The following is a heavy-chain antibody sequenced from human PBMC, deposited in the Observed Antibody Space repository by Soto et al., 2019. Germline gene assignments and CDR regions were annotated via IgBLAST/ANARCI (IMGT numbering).Heavy chain of an antibody. V-gene: IGHV4-34*01. D-gene: IGHD6-6*01. J-gene: IGHJ5*02. CDR2: INHSGST. CDR3: GRGSIAAPPGADWFDP. CDR1: GGSFSGYY. Sequence: PSETLSLTCAVYGGSFSGYYWSWIRQPPWKGLEWIGEINHSGSTNYNPSLKSRVTISVDTSKNQFSLKLSSVTAADTAVYYCGRGSIAAPPGADWFDPWGQGTLVTVSS.